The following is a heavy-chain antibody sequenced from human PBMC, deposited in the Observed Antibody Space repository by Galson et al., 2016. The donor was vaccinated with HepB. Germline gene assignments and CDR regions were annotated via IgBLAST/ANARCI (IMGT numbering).Heavy chain of an antibody. D-gene: IGHD2-21*02. CDR3: AREQGVTVDK. J-gene: IGHJ1*01. CDR2: INGSGGA. Sequence: SETLSLTCAVYGQSLRAYYWPWIRQTPGKGLEWIGEINGSGGAHYNAALKSRVTLSVDTSKNQVSLRLSSVTAADTAMYYCAREQGVTVDKWGHGTLVIVSP. CDR1: GQSLRAYY. V-gene: IGHV4-34*01.